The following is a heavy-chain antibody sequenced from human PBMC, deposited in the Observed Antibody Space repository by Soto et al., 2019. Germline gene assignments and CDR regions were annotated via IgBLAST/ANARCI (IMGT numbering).Heavy chain of an antibody. CDR2: INSDGSRT. Sequence: EVQLVESGGGLVQPGESLRLSCAASGFTFSSYWMHWVRQAPGKGLVWVSRINSDGSRTNYADSVKGRFTVSRDNAKNKQYMQMNSLVAEDTAVYYCVRLLTGSWNWFDPWGQGTLVTVSS. V-gene: IGHV3-74*01. D-gene: IGHD6-13*01. J-gene: IGHJ5*02. CDR3: VRLLTGSWNWFDP. CDR1: GFTFSSYW.